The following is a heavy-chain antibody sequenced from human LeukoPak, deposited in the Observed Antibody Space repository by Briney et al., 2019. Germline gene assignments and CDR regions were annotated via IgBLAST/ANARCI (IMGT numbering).Heavy chain of an antibody. CDR2: INHSGST. CDR3: ARERNPNMLTFGGVIAAIDY. CDR1: GGSFSGYY. V-gene: IGHV4-34*01. D-gene: IGHD3-16*02. Sequence: KPSETLSLTCAVYGGSFSGYYWSWIRQPLGKGLEWIGEINHSGSTNYNPSLKSRVSISVDTSKNQFSLKLSSVTAADTAVYYCARERNPNMLTFGGVIAAIDYWGQGTLVTVSS. J-gene: IGHJ4*02.